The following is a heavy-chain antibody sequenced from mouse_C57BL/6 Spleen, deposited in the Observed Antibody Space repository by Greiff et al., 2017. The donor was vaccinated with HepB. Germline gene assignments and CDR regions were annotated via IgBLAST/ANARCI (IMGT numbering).Heavy chain of an antibody. V-gene: IGHV5-4*03. CDR1: GFTFSSYA. CDR3: ARDPRYGMDY. D-gene: IGHD1-1*02. CDR2: ISDGGSYT. J-gene: IGHJ4*01. Sequence: EVMLVESGGGLVKPGGSLKLSCAASGFTFSSYAMSWVRQTPEKRLEWVATISDGGSYTYYPDNVKGRFTISRDNAKNNLYLQMSHLKSEDTAMYYCARDPRYGMDYWGQGTSVTVSS.